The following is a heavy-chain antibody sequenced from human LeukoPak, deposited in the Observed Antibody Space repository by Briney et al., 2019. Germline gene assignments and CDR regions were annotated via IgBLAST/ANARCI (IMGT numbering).Heavy chain of an antibody. CDR2: IYYSGST. V-gene: IGHV4-39*01. J-gene: IGHJ6*03. Sequence: SETLSLTCTVSGGSISSSSYYWGWIRQPPGKGLEWIGSIYYSGSTYYNPSLKSRVTISVDTSKNQFSLKLSSVTAADTAVYYCARRYDRYYYYMDVWGKGTTVTISS. D-gene: IGHD1-1*01. CDR1: GGSISSSSYY. CDR3: ARRYDRYYYYMDV.